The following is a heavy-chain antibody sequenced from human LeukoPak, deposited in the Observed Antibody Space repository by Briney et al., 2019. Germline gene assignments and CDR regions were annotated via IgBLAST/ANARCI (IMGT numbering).Heavy chain of an antibody. J-gene: IGHJ5*02. CDR2: INAGNGNT. Sequence: ASVKVSCKASGGTFSSYAISWVRQAPGQRLEWMGWINAGNGNTKYSQKFQGRVTITRDTSASTAYMELSSLRSEDTAVYYCARGSVTIFGVVKNWFDPWGQGTLVTVSS. CDR3: ARGSVTIFGVVKNWFDP. CDR1: GGTFSSYA. V-gene: IGHV1-3*01. D-gene: IGHD3-3*01.